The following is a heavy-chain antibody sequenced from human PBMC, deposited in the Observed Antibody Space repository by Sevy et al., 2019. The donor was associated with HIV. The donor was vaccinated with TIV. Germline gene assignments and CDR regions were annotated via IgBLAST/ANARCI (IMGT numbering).Heavy chain of an antibody. CDR1: GFTFSSYG. V-gene: IGHV3-30*03. Sequence: GGSLRLSCAASGFTFSSYGMHWVRQAPGKGLEWVAVISYDGSNKYYADSVKGRFTISRDNSKNTLYLQMNSLRAEDTAVYYCARNGDYPPLTHTFFDYWGQGTLVTVSS. J-gene: IGHJ4*02. CDR2: ISYDGSNK. D-gene: IGHD4-17*01. CDR3: ARNGDYPPLTHTFFDY.